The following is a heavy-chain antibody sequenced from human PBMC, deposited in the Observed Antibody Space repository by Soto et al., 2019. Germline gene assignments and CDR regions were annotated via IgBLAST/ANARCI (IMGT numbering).Heavy chain of an antibody. V-gene: IGHV4-34*01. Sequence: PSETLSLTCAVYGGSFSGYYWSWIRQPPGKGLEWIGEINHSGSTNYNPSLKSRVTISVDTSKNQFSLKLSSVTAADTAVYYCAIQARSGYDGSIDYWGQGTLVTVSS. CDR1: GGSFSGYY. J-gene: IGHJ4*02. CDR2: INHSGST. CDR3: AIQARSGYDGSIDY. D-gene: IGHD5-12*01.